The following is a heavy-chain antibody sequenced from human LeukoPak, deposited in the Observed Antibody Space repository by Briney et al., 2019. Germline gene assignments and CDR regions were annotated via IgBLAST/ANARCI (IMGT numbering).Heavy chain of an antibody. CDR1: GGSISSNNYY. J-gene: IGHJ4*02. D-gene: IGHD3-3*01. CDR2: IYYGGYA. CDR3: QSRFLEWLLDY. Sequence: SETLSLTCTVSGGSISSNNYYWGWIRQPPEKGLEWIGSIYYGGYAYYNPSLKSRVTISVDTSKNQFSLKLSSVTAADTAIYYCQSRFLEWLLDYWGQGTLVTVSS. V-gene: IGHV4-39*01.